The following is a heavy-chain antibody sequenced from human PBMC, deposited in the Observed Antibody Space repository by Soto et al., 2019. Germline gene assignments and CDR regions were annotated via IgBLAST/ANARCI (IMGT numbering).Heavy chain of an antibody. D-gene: IGHD1-26*01. CDR3: ARFSGSYTRGLDY. Sequence: VQLVESGGGLVQPGGSLRLSCAASGFTFSDHYMDWVRQAPGKGLEWVGRSTNKANSYSTEYAASVKGRFTISRDESKNSLYLQMNSLKTEDTAVYYCARFSGSYTRGLDYWGQGTLVTVSS. V-gene: IGHV3-72*01. CDR2: STNKANSYST. J-gene: IGHJ4*02. CDR1: GFTFSDHY.